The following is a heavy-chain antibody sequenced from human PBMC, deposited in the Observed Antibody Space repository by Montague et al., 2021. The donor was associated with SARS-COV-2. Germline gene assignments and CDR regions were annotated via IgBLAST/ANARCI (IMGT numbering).Heavy chain of an antibody. CDR1: GDSISTSTW. CDR2: SIHSGTI. CDR3: ATLSRRTAAGTRDYFGLDV. D-gene: IGHD6-13*01. V-gene: IGHV4-4*02. J-gene: IGHJ6*02. Sequence: SETLSLTCRVSGDSISTSTWWTWFRQNPAKGLVGFVESIHSGTINYNPSLKSRGSISVDKTNNQFSLRLSSLIAADTSVYYCATLSRRTAAGTRDYFGLDVWGQGTTVTVSS.